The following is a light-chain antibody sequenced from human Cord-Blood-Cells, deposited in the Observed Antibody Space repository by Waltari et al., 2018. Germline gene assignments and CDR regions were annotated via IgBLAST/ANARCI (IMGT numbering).Light chain of an antibody. CDR1: QSVSSSY. CDR3: QQYGSSPLT. V-gene: IGKV3-20*01. J-gene: IGKJ4*01. Sequence: EIVLTQSPGTLSLSPGERDTLSCRASQSVSSSYLAWYQQKPGQAPRLLIYGASSRATGITDRFSGSGSGTDFTLTISRLEPEDFAVYYCQQYGSSPLTFGGGTKVEIK. CDR2: GAS.